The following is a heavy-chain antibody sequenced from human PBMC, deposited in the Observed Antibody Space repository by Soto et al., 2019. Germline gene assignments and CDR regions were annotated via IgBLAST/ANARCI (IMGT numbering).Heavy chain of an antibody. V-gene: IGHV1-46*01. CDR3: ARDSRHYDILTGYPTDDY. CDR2: INPSGGST. D-gene: IGHD3-9*01. CDR1: GYTFTSYY. Sequence: ASVKVSCKASGYTFTSYYMHWVRQAPGQGLEWMGIINPSGGSTSYAQKFQGRVTMTRDTSTSTVYMELSSLRSEDTAVYYCARDSRHYDILTGYPTDDYWGQGTLVTVSS. J-gene: IGHJ4*02.